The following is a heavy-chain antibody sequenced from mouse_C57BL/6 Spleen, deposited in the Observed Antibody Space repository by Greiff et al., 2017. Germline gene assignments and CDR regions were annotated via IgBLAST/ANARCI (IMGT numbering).Heavy chain of an antibody. Sequence: EVQRVESGGGLVQPGGSLSLSCAASGFTFTDYYMSWVRQPPGKALEWLGFIRNKANGYTTEYSASVKGRFTISRDNSQSILYLQMNALRAEDSATYYCARSYDYDERVWFAYWGQGTLVTVSA. CDR3: ARSYDYDERVWFAY. V-gene: IGHV7-3*01. D-gene: IGHD2-4*01. J-gene: IGHJ3*01. CDR1: GFTFTDYY. CDR2: IRNKANGYTT.